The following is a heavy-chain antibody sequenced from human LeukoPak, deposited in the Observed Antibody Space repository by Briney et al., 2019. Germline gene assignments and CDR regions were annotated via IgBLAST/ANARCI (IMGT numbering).Heavy chain of an antibody. V-gene: IGHV6-1*01. CDR2: TYYRSKWYN. J-gene: IGHJ4*02. CDR1: GDSLSSNSAA. Sequence: SQTLSLTCALSGDSLSSNSAAWHWLRQSPSRGLGWLGRTYYRSKWYNDYAVSVKSRITINPDTSKNQFSLHLNSVTPEDTAVYYCARIPKAGYLDYWGQGTLVTVSS. CDR3: ARIPKAGYLDY.